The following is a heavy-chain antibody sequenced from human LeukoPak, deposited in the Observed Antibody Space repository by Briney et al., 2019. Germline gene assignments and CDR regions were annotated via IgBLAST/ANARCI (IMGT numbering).Heavy chain of an antibody. CDR3: ARDGPYYDVLTGYPPFDY. D-gene: IGHD3-9*01. CDR1: GFTFSTYA. CDR2: ISYDGSNK. J-gene: IGHJ4*02. V-gene: IGHV3-30-3*01. Sequence: GGSLRLSCAASGFTFSTYAMSWVRQAPGKGLEWVAVISYDGSNKYYADSVKGRFTISRDSSKNTLYLQMNSLRAEDTAVYYCARDGPYYDVLTGYPPFDYWGQGTLVTVSS.